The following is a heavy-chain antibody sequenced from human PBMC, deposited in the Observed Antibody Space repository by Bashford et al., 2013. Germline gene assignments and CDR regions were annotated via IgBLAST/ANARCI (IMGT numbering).Heavy chain of an antibody. D-gene: IGHD3-16*02. CDR2: ISAYNGNT. V-gene: IGHV1-18*01. CDR3: ARALVGLSGVIVIFHNDY. J-gene: IGHJ4*02. Sequence: WVRQAPGQGLEWMGWISAYNGNTNYAQKLQGRVTMTTDTSTSTAYMELRSLRSDDTAVYYCARALVGLSGVIVIFHNDYWGQGTLVTVSS.